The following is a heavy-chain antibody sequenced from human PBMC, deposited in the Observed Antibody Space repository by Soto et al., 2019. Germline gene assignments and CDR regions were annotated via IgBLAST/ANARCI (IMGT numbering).Heavy chain of an antibody. Sequence: GESLNISCQASGYKFSAYWIGLVRQMPGKGLEWMGIIYPGDSDTRYSPSFQGQVTISADKSISTAYLQWSSLKASDTAMYYCARLGVMITFGGVIDYYYYGMDVWGQGTTVTVSS. V-gene: IGHV5-51*01. CDR1: GYKFSAYW. CDR2: IYPGDSDT. J-gene: IGHJ6*02. CDR3: ARLGVMITFGGVIDYYYYGMDV. D-gene: IGHD3-16*02.